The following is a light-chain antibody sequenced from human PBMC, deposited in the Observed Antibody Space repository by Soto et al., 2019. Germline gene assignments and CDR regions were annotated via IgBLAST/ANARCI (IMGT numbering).Light chain of an antibody. CDR2: LNSDGSH. Sequence: QLVLTQSHSASASLGASVKLTCTLSSGHSSYAIAWHQQQPEKGPLYLMKLNSDGSHSKGDGILDRFSVSSSGAERYLTISRLQSEHEADYYCQTWGTGIYVVFGGATKLTVL. J-gene: IGLJ2*01. CDR1: SGHSSYA. V-gene: IGLV4-69*01. CDR3: QTWGTGIYVV.